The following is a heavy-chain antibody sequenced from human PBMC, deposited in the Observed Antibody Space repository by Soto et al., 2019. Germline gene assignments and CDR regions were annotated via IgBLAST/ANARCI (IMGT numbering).Heavy chain of an antibody. CDR3: ARENSYFDY. CDR1: GYTFRNFG. Sequence: QIQLLQSGAEVKKPGASVKVTCKASGYTFRNFGISWVRQAPGQGLEWMGWISAYNANANDAQQFQGRLTMTADTSTSTAYMEWKSLRSDNTAVYYCARENSYFDYWGQGTLVTVSS. CDR2: ISAYNANA. J-gene: IGHJ4*02. V-gene: IGHV1-18*01.